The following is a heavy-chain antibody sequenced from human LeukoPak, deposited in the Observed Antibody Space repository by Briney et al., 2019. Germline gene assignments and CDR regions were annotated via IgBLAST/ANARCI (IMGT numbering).Heavy chain of an antibody. CDR1: GFTVSSNY. V-gene: IGHV3-53*01. CDR2: IYSGGST. CDR3: AARSSGNPYF. J-gene: IGHJ4*02. D-gene: IGHD1-26*01. Sequence: GGSLRLSCAASGFTVSSNYMSWVRQAPGKGLKWVSVIYSGGSTYYADSVKGRFTISRDNSKNTLYLQMNSLRAEDTAVYYCAARSSGNPYFWGQGTLVTVSS.